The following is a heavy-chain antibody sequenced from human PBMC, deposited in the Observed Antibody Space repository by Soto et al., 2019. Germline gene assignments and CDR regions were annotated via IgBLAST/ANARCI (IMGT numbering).Heavy chain of an antibody. V-gene: IGHV3-13*01. CDR1: GFTLSNYD. CDR3: ARDLEQQLPLDY. Sequence: PGGSLRLSCAASGFTLSNYDMHWVRQVTGKGLEWVSTIGTAGDTYYPGSVKGRFTISRENAKNSLYLQMNSLRAEDTAVYYCARDLEQQLPLDYRGQGTLVTVSS. CDR2: IGTAGDT. D-gene: IGHD6-13*01. J-gene: IGHJ4*02.